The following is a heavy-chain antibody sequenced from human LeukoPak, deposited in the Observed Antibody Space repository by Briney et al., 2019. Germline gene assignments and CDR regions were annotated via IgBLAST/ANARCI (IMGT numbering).Heavy chain of an antibody. D-gene: IGHD4/OR15-4a*01. CDR1: GGSISSGDYY. CDR2: IYYSGST. V-gene: IGHV4-30-4*01. Sequence: SETLSLTCTVSGGSISSGDYYWSWIRQPPGKGLEWIGYIYYSGSTYYNPSLKSRVTISVDTSKNQFSLKLSSVTAADTAVYYCARVDYIGYGMDVWGQGTTVTVSS. CDR3: ARVDYIGYGMDV. J-gene: IGHJ6*02.